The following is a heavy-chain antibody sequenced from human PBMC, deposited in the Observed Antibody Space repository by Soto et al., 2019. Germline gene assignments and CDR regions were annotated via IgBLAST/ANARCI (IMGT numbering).Heavy chain of an antibody. V-gene: IGHV3-33*01. CDR2: IWYDGTQK. CDR1: GFTFNTYS. Sequence: QPGGSLRLSCEASGFTFNTYSMHWVRQPPGKGLEWLAAIWYDGTQKYYADSVKGRFIISRDNSKKTLYLEMNSLRAEDTAVYYCARAGATTVTGIWHFDSWGQGTLVTVSS. CDR3: ARAGATTVTGIWHFDS. J-gene: IGHJ4*02. D-gene: IGHD4-17*01.